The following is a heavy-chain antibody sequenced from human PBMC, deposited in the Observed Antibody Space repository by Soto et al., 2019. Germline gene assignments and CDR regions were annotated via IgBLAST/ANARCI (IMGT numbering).Heavy chain of an antibody. V-gene: IGHV3-7*01. Sequence: EVQLVESGGGLVQPGGSLRLSCVASGFIFSNYWKSWVRQAPGKGLEWVANIKEDGSEKYYVDSVKGRFTISRDNAKKSLYLQMNNLRAEDTAVYYCASSAYDNWGQGTLVTVSS. D-gene: IGHD6-19*01. CDR3: ASSAYDN. CDR2: IKEDGSEK. CDR1: GFIFSNYW. J-gene: IGHJ4*02.